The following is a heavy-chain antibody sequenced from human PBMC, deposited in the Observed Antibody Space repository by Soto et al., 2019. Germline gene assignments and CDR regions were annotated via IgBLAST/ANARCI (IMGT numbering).Heavy chain of an antibody. J-gene: IGHJ4*02. V-gene: IGHV1-46*01. Sequence: AASVKVSCKGAGYTFSNYYMHWVRQAPGQGLEWMGIINPSGDSTSYAQEFQGRVTMTRETSTSTLYMELSSLRSEDTAVYYCARATRSGSPHFDHWGQGTLVTAPQ. CDR1: GYTFSNYY. D-gene: IGHD5-12*01. CDR3: ARATRSGSPHFDH. CDR2: INPSGDST.